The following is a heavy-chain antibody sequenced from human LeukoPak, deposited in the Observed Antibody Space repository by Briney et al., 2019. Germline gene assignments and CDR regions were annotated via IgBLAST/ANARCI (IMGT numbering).Heavy chain of an antibody. J-gene: IGHJ4*02. CDR2: IRSDGSNK. D-gene: IGHD3-16*01. Sequence: GGSLRLSCAASGFTFSNCGMHWVRQAPGKGLEWVAVIRSDGSNKYYADSVKGRFTVSRDNSKNTLYLQMNSLRAEDTAVYYCARSFRGDRYYFDYWGQGTLVTVSS. CDR3: ARSFRGDRYYFDY. CDR1: GFTFSNCG. V-gene: IGHV3-30*02.